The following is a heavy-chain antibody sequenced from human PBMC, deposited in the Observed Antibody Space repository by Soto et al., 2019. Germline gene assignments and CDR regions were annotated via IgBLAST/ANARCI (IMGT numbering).Heavy chain of an antibody. CDR1: GFTFSTYG. J-gene: IGHJ6*03. V-gene: IGHV3-23*01. CDR3: VKFRGRAYPYYYMDV. CDR2: YGGSGGSR. Sequence: DVQLLESGGGLVQWGGSLRLSCVTSGFTFSTYGMTWVRQAPGKGLEWVSYGGSGGSRYYAESVKGRFNISRDNSKNTLSLEMNSLRAEDTDTYYCVKFRGRAYPYYYMDVWGKGTTVNVSS. D-gene: IGHD3-10*01.